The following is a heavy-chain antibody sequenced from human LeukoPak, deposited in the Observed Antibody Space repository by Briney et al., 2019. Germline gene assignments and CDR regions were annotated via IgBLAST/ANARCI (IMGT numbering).Heavy chain of an antibody. V-gene: IGHV3-23*01. CDR3: AKVGPPRSLRFPYYYYYMDV. D-gene: IGHD3-3*01. Sequence: GGSLRLSCAASGFTFSSYAMSWVRQAPGKGLEWVSAISGSGGSTYYADSVKGRFTISRDNSKNTLYLQMNSLRAEDTAVYYCAKVGPPRSLRFPYYYYYMDVWGKGTTVTVSS. CDR1: GFTFSSYA. CDR2: ISGSGGST. J-gene: IGHJ6*03.